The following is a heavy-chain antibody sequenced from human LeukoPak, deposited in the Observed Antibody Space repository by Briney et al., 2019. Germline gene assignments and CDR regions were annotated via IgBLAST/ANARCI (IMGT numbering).Heavy chain of an antibody. CDR3: ARTRDFWSGYFDY. CDR1: GVSITSDTYC. Sequence: PSQTLSLTCAVSGVSITSDTYCWSWIRQPPGKGLEWIGYILHSGSTYYDPSLKSRVTISIDTSKSQFSLQLSSVTAADTAVYYCARTRDFWSGYFDYWGQGTLVTVSS. V-gene: IGHV4-30-2*01. CDR2: ILHSGST. D-gene: IGHD3-3*01. J-gene: IGHJ4*02.